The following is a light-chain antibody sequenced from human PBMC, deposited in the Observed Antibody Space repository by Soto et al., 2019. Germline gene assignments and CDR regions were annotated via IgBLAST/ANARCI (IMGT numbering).Light chain of an antibody. V-gene: IGKV3-15*01. J-gene: IGKJ4*01. CDR3: QYRSDWPVT. Sequence: IVIAHSPATLSVSPGERATLSCRASQGVTSSLAWYQQRPGQAPRLLLYGASTRAAGVPARFSGSGSGTEFTLTITSLVSEDFAVYYCQYRSDWPVTFGGGTKVDIK. CDR1: QGVTSS. CDR2: GAS.